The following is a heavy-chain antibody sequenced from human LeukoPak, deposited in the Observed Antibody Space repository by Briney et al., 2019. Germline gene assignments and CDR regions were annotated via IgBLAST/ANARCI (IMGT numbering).Heavy chain of an antibody. J-gene: IGHJ4*02. V-gene: IGHV1-2*02. Sequence: GASVKVSCKASGYTFTGYYMHWVRQAPGQGLEWMGWINPNSGGTNYAQKFQGRVTMTRDTSISTAYMELSRLRSDDTAVYYCASGSREEGYYYGSGSYWIGIDYWGQGTLVTVSS. CDR1: GYTFTGYY. CDR3: ASGSREEGYYYGSGSYWIGIDY. D-gene: IGHD3-10*01. CDR2: INPNSGGT.